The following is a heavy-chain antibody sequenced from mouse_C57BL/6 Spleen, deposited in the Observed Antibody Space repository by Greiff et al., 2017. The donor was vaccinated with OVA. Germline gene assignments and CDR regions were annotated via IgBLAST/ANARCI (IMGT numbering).Heavy chain of an antibody. Sequence: QVQLQQSGAELVRPGTSVKVSCKASGYAFTNYLIEWVKQRPGQGLEWIGVINPGGGGPNYNEKFKGKATLTADKSSITAYMQLSRLTSEDSAVYFCARGGNYSNSWFAYWGQGTLVTVSA. CDR3: ARGGNYSNSWFAY. J-gene: IGHJ3*01. D-gene: IGHD2-5*01. CDR2: INPGGGGP. V-gene: IGHV1-54*01. CDR1: GYAFTNYL.